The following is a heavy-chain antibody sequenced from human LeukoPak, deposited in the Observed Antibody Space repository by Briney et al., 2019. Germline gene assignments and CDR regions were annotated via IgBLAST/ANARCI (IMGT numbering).Heavy chain of an antibody. CDR2: IYHSGST. V-gene: IGHV4-30-2*01. CDR1: GGSISSGGYS. Sequence: SETLSLTCADSGGSISSGGYSWSWIRQPPGKGLEWIGYIYHSGSTYYNPSLKSRVTISVDRSKNQFSLKLSSVTAADTAVYYCARDDWAGAFDIWGQGTMVTVSS. J-gene: IGHJ3*02. CDR3: ARDDWAGAFDI. D-gene: IGHD2-21*01.